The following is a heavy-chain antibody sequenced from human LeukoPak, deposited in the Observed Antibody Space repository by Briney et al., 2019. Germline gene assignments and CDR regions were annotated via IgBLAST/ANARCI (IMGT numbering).Heavy chain of an antibody. CDR3: AKDIGGGDCPDY. V-gene: IGHV3-30*18. Sequence: GGSLRLSCAASGFTFSSYGMHWVRQAPGKGLEWVAVISYDGSNKYYADSVKGRFTISRDNSKNTLYLQMNSLRAEDTAVYYCAKDIGGGDCPDYWGQGTLVTVSS. CDR2: ISYDGSNK. CDR1: GFTFSSYG. J-gene: IGHJ4*02. D-gene: IGHD2-21*02.